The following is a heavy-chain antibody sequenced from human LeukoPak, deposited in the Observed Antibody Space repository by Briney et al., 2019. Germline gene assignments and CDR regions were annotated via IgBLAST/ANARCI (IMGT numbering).Heavy chain of an antibody. Sequence: GGSLRLSCAASGFTFSDYYMSWIRQAPGKGLEWVSYISSSGSTIYYADSVKGRFTISRDNAKNSLYLQMNSLRAEDTAVYYCAREELNYYDSSGIYYYYYCYMDVWGKGTTVTVSS. CDR2: ISSSGSTI. D-gene: IGHD3-22*01. CDR3: AREELNYYDSSGIYYYYYCYMDV. J-gene: IGHJ6*03. V-gene: IGHV3-11*04. CDR1: GFTFSDYY.